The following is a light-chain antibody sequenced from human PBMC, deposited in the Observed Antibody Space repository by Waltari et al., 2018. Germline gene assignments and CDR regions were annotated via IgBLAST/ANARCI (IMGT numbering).Light chain of an antibody. J-gene: IGLJ3*02. CDR2: EVT. Sequence: QSALTQPASVSGSPGQSITISCTGTSSVIGYYNLVPWYQHLPGKAPKVMIYEVTKRPSGVSNRFSGSKSGNTASLTISGVQAEDEGHYYCCSYAGSGTWVFGGGTKLTVL. V-gene: IGLV2-23*02. CDR1: SSVIGYYNL. CDR3: CSYAGSGTWV.